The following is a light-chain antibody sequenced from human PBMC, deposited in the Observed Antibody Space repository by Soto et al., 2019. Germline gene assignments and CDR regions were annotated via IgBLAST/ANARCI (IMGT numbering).Light chain of an antibody. J-gene: IGKJ5*01. CDR3: QQRSNWPT. Sequence: EIVLTQSPGTLSLSPGERATLSCRASQSVSSSYLAWYQQKPGQAPRLLIYDASNRATGIPARFSGSGPGTDFTLTISSLEPEDFAVYYCQQRSNWPTFGQGTRLEIK. CDR1: QSVSSSY. CDR2: DAS. V-gene: IGKV3-11*01.